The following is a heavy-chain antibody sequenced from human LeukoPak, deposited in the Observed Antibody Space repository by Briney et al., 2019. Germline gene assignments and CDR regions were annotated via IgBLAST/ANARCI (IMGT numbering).Heavy chain of an antibody. CDR1: GFTFSSYA. D-gene: IGHD4-17*01. J-gene: IGHJ4*02. V-gene: IGHV3-23*01. CDR3: AKDWDDYGDYLPLDY. Sequence: GGSLRLSCAASGFTFSSYAMSWVRQAPGKGLGWVSAIRGSGGSTYYADSVKGRFTISRDNSKNTPYLQMNSLRAEDTAVYYCAKDWDDYGDYLPLDYWGQGTLVTVSS. CDR2: IRGSGGST.